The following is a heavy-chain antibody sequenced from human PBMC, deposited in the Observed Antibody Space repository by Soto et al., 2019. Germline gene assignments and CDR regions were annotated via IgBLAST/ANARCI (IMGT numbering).Heavy chain of an antibody. CDR2: FDPEDGET. D-gene: IGHD6-6*01. J-gene: IGHJ6*02. CDR3: ARGGSSSSSYYYYGMDV. CDR1: GYTLTELS. Sequence: ASVKVSCKVSGYTLTELSMHWVRQAPGKGLEWMGGFDPEDGETIYAQKFQGRVTMTEDTSTDTAYMELSSLRSDDTAVYYCARGGSSSSSYYYYGMDVWGQGTTVTVSS. V-gene: IGHV1-24*01.